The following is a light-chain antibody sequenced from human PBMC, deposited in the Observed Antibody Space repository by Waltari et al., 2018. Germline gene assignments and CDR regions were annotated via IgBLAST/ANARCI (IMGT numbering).Light chain of an antibody. V-gene: IGKV1-39*01. J-gene: IGKJ4*01. CDR2: AAS. CDR3: QQSYSALT. CDR1: QSITIY. Sequence: DIQMTQSPSSLSASVGDRVTITCRASQSITIYLNWYQHKPGKAPKLLIYAASSLQGGVPTRFSGSGSGTDFNLTISTLQPEDFATYYRQQSYSALTFGGGTKVEIK.